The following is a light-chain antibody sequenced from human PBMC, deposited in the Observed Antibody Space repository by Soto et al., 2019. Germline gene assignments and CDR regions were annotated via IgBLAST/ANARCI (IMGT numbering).Light chain of an antibody. Sequence: DIVMTQSPDSLAVSLGERATINCKSSQSVLYSSNNKNYLAWYQQKPGQPPKLLIYWASTRESGVPDRFSGCGYGTDLTLTISSLQAEDVAVSYCQHYYRAPGWFGQGTKVEIK. V-gene: IGKV4-1*01. CDR3: QHYYRAPGW. CDR2: WAS. J-gene: IGKJ1*01. CDR1: QSVLYSSNNKNY.